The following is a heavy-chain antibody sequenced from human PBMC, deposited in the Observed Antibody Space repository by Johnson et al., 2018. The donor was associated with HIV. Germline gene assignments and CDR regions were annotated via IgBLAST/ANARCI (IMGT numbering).Heavy chain of an antibody. CDR3: ARVTKYCFDGSVDGFDV. Sequence: QVQLVESGGGLVQPGGSLRLSCAAPGFTFSSYAMHWVRQAPGKGLEWVAVISYDGSNKYYVDSVKGRFTVSRDNSQNILYLHMNSLRTEDTAMYYCARVTKYCFDGSVDGFDVWGQGTVVTVSS. J-gene: IGHJ3*01. D-gene: IGHD2-15*01. V-gene: IGHV3-30-3*01. CDR2: ISYDGSNK. CDR1: GFTFSSYA.